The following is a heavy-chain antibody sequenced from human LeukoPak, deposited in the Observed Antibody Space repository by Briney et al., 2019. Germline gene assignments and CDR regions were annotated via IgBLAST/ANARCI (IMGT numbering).Heavy chain of an antibody. Sequence: PSETLSLTCAVSGGSISSYYWSWIRQPAGKGLEWIGRIYTSGSTNYNASLKSRVTMSVDTSKNQFSLKLSSVTAADTAVYYCARDEGITPDAFDIWGQGTMVTVSS. CDR1: GGSISSYY. V-gene: IGHV4-4*07. CDR3: ARDEGITPDAFDI. CDR2: IYTSGST. D-gene: IGHD3-16*01. J-gene: IGHJ3*02.